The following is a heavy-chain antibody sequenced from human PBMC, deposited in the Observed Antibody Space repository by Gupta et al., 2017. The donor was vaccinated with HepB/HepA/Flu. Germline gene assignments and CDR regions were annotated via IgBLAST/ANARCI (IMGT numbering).Heavy chain of an antibody. CDR2: IKQDGSEK. CDR1: GFTFSSYW. J-gene: IGHJ6*03. V-gene: IGHV3-7*01. D-gene: IGHD1-26*01. Sequence: EVQLVESGGGLVQPGGSLRLSCAASGFTFSSYWMSWVRQAPGKGLEWVANIKQDGSEKYYVDSVKGRFTISRDNAKNSLYLQMNSLRAEDTAVYYCARCTGGYYYYYYMDVWGKGTTVTVSS. CDR3: ARCTGGYYYYYYMDV.